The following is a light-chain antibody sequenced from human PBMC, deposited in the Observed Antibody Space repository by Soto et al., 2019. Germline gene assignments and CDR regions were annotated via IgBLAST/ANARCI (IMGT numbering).Light chain of an antibody. CDR1: QSVSSY. CDR2: DAS. Sequence: EIVLTQSPATLSLSPGERATLAVRASQSVSSYLAWYQQKPGQAPRLLIYDASNRATGIPVRFSGSGSGTDFTLTISSLEPEDFAVYYCQQRSNWPPITFGQGTRLEIK. J-gene: IGKJ5*01. V-gene: IGKV3-11*01. CDR3: QQRSNWPPIT.